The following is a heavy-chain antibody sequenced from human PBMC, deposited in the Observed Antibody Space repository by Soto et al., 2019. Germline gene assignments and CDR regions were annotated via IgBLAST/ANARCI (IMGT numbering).Heavy chain of an antibody. J-gene: IGHJ4*02. CDR1: GFSVTSNY. V-gene: IGHV3-53*01. D-gene: IGHD3-9*01. Sequence: WGSLRLSCTASGFSVTSNYMTWVRQAPGKGLECVSVIYAGGNTYYADSVKGRFTISSDNSKNTLYLQMNNLRAEDTAVYYCARVTTFYVILPASYAIKYFDYWGKGTRVTVAS. CDR2: IYAGGNT. CDR3: ARVTTFYVILPASYAIKYFDY.